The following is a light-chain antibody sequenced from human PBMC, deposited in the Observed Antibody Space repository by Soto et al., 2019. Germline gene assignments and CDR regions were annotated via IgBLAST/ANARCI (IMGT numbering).Light chain of an antibody. Sequence: EIVLTQSPGTLSLSPGERVTLSCRASQSVSSNYLAWYQQKPGQAPRLLIYDASSRATGIPDRFSGSGSGTDFTLTISRLEPEDFAVYFCQEYGSSRTFGQGTKVDIK. CDR2: DAS. J-gene: IGKJ1*01. CDR1: QSVSSNY. CDR3: QEYGSSRT. V-gene: IGKV3-20*01.